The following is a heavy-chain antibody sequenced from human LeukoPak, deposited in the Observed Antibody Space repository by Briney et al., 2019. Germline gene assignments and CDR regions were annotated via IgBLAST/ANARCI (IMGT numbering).Heavy chain of an antibody. D-gene: IGHD6-6*01. CDR1: GFTIITNY. J-gene: IGHJ4*02. CDR3: ARLHSRSSHTSFDY. CDR2: IYSDGST. V-gene: IGHV3-66*01. Sequence: GSLRLSCAASGFTIITNYMSWVRQAPGRGLEWVSVIYSDGSTYYADSVKGRFTISRDISTNTLYLQLKSLRTEDTAVYYCARLHSRSSHTSFDYWGQGTLVTVSS.